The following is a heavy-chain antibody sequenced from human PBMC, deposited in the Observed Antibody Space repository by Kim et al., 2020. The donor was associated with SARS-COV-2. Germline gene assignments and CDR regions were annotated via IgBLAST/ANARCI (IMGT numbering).Heavy chain of an antibody. CDR3: ARGDYGGNLIYMDV. V-gene: IGHV3-33*01. D-gene: IGHD4-17*01. Sequence: GGSLRLSCAASGFTFSSYGMHWVRQAPGKGLEWVAVIWYDGSNKYYADSVKGRFTISRDNSKNTLYLQMNSLRAEDTAVYYCARGDYGGNLIYMDVWGKGTTVTVSS. J-gene: IGHJ6*03. CDR1: GFTFSSYG. CDR2: IWYDGSNK.